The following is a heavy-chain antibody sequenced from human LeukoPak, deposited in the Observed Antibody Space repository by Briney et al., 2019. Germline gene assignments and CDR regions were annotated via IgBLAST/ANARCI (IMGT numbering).Heavy chain of an antibody. CDR3: ARSPSGYRFDS. CDR2: ISNSGST. CDR1: GGYVNRGTFF. V-gene: IGHV4-61*01. D-gene: IGHD3-22*01. Sequence: SETLSLTCAVSGGYVNRGTFFWTWIRKPPGKGLEWIGYISNSGSTNYHPSLKSRVTISSDTSKIQFTLKLTSVTAADTAVYYCARSPSGYRFDSWGQGTLVTVSS. J-gene: IGHJ4*02.